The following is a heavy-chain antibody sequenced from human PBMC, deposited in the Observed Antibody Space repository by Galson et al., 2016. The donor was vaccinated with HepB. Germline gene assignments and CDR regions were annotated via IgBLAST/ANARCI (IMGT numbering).Heavy chain of an antibody. V-gene: IGHV3-48*04. J-gene: IGHJ6*02. CDR2: IDRSSSTI. Sequence: SLRLSCAASEFTFSSHSMNWVRQAPGKGLEWVSYIDRSSSTIYYADSVKGRFTISRDNAKNSLYLQMNSLRAEDTAVYYCARDRSSWRLYYYYGMDVWGQGTTVTVSS. CDR3: ARDRSSWRLYYYYGMDV. CDR1: EFTFSSHS. D-gene: IGHD6-13*01.